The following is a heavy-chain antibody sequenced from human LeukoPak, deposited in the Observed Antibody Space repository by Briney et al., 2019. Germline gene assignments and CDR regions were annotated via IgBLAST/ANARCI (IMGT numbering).Heavy chain of an antibody. CDR2: IRFDGTNR. V-gene: IGHV3-30*02. CDR3: ARDAYHSGDLDQ. J-gene: IGHJ4*02. D-gene: IGHD7-27*01. CDR1: GFTFSNYI. Sequence: GGSLRLSCAASGFTFSNYIMHWVRQDPGKGLEWVSFIRFDGTNRHYVDSAKGRFTISRDNANNMLYLQMNSLNFEDTAVYYCARDAYHSGDLDQWGEGTLVIVSS.